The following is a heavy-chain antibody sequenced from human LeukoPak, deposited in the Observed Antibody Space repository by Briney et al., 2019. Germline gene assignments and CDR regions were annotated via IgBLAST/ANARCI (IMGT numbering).Heavy chain of an antibody. CDR3: ARDGPRSGYDLGHFDN. J-gene: IGHJ4*02. D-gene: IGHD5-12*01. CDR1: GNSISSGDNY. V-gene: IGHV4-61*02. Sequence: SQTLSLTCTVSGNSISSGDNYWSWVRQPAGKGLEWIGRIYSTGRSDYNPSLKSRITMSVDTSKNQFSLKLSSVTAADTAVYYCARDGPRSGYDLGHFDNLGQGTLVTASS. CDR2: IYSTGRS.